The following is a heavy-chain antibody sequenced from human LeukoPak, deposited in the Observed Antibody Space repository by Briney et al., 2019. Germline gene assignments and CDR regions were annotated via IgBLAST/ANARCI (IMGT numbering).Heavy chain of an antibody. CDR3: ARFYYYGSGSYYNVYRY. CDR2: IKHDGSEK. CDR1: GFTFSSYW. J-gene: IGHJ4*02. Sequence: GGSLRLSCAASGFTFSSYWMSWVRQAPGKELEWVANIKHDGSEKYYVDSVKGRFTISRDNAKNSLYLEMNSLRAEDTAVYYCARFYYYGSGSYYNVYRYWGQGTLVTVSS. D-gene: IGHD3-10*01. V-gene: IGHV3-7*01.